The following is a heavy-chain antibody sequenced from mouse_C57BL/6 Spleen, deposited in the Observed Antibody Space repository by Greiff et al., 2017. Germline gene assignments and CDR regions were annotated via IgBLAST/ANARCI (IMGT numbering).Heavy chain of an antibody. V-gene: IGHV5-6*01. J-gene: IGHJ4*01. CDR3: ARQRYGSSMDY. D-gene: IGHD1-1*01. CDR1: GFTFSSYG. CDR2: ISSGGSYT. Sequence: QLQESGGDLVKPGGSLKLSCAASGFTFSSYGMSWVRQTPDKRLEWVATISSGGSYTYYPDSVKGRFTISRDNAKNTLYLQMSSLKSEDTAMYYCARQRYGSSMDYWGQGTSVTVSS.